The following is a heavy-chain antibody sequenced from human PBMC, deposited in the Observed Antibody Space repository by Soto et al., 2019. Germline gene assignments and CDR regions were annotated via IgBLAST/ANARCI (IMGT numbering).Heavy chain of an antibody. J-gene: IGHJ6*02. CDR1: GYTFTSYD. Sequence: QVQLVQSGAEVKKPGASVKVSCKASGYTFTSYDINWVRHATGQGLEWMGWMNPNSGNTGYAQKFQGRVTMTRNTSIGTAYMWLSSLRSEVTGVYYCASEGVRGMDVWGQGTTVTVSS. V-gene: IGHV1-8*01. D-gene: IGHD3-16*01. CDR2: MNPNSGNT. CDR3: ASEGVRGMDV.